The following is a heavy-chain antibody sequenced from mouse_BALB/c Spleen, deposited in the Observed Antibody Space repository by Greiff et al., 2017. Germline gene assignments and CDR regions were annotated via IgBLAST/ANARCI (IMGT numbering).Heavy chain of an antibody. Sequence: EVQGVESGGGLVQPGGSRKLSCAASGFTFSSFGMHWVRQAPEKGLEWVAYISSGSSTIYYADTVKGRFTISRDNPKNTLFLQMTSLRSEDTAMYYCARWGGYDGFAYWGQGTLVTVSA. CDR2: ISSGSSTI. CDR1: GFTFSSFG. CDR3: ARWGGYDGFAY. V-gene: IGHV5-17*02. J-gene: IGHJ3*01. D-gene: IGHD2-2*01.